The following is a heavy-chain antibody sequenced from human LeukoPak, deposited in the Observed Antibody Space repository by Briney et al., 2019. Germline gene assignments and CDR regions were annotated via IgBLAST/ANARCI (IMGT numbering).Heavy chain of an antibody. CDR1: GFTFSRNL. Sequence: GGSLGLSCAASGFTFSRNLMTWVRRAPGKGLEWVANIYQDGSEKYYVDSVRGRFTISRDNAKNTLYLQMNSLRAEDTAVYFCASERPSSSWYDYWGQGTLVTVSS. V-gene: IGHV3-7*01. CDR2: IYQDGSEK. D-gene: IGHD6-13*01. CDR3: ASERPSSSWYDY. J-gene: IGHJ4*02.